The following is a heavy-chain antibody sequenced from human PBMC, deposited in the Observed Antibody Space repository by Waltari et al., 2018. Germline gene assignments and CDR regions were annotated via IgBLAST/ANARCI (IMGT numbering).Heavy chain of an antibody. CDR1: GGTFSSYA. CDR2: SSPNFGTA. D-gene: IGHD3-10*01. Sequence: QVQLVQSGAEVKKPGSSVKVSCKASGGTFSSYAISWVRQAPGQRLEWMGGSSPNFGTANYEQKLQGRVTITADKSTSTAYMELSRLGSEYTAVYYCARDRHITRVRGPNAFDIWGQGTMVTVSS. J-gene: IGHJ3*02. CDR3: ARDRHITRVRGPNAFDI. V-gene: IGHV1-69*14.